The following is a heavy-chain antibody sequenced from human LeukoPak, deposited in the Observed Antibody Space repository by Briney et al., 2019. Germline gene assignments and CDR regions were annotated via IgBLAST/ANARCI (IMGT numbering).Heavy chain of an antibody. CDR3: TKASGYSSGAVDY. Sequence: GGSLRLSCAASGFTFDDYGMHWVRQAPGQGLEWVSGISWNSGSIGYADSVKGRFTISRDNAKSTLYLQMNSLRADDMALYYCTKASGYSSGAVDYWGQGTLVTVSS. CDR2: ISWNSGSI. J-gene: IGHJ4*02. CDR1: GFTFDDYG. V-gene: IGHV3-9*03. D-gene: IGHD5-18*01.